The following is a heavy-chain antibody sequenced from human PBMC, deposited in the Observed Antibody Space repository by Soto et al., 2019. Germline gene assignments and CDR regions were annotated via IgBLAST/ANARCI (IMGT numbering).Heavy chain of an antibody. J-gene: IGHJ4*02. CDR1: GFTFSSYA. D-gene: IGHD1-26*01. Sequence: HPGGSLRLSCAASGFTFSSYAMSWVRQAPGEGLEWVSAISGSGGSTYYADSVKGRLTICRENSQNTRYLQMNSLRAEDTAVDYCAKVMGWELLVYFDYWGQGTLVTVSS. CDR3: AKVMGWELLVYFDY. CDR2: ISGSGGST. V-gene: IGHV3-23*01.